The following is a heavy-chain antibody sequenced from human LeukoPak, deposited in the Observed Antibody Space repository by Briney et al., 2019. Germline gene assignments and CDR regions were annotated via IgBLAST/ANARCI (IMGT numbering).Heavy chain of an antibody. Sequence: SETLSLTCTVSGGSISRSSYYWGWIRQPPGKGLEWIGSIYYSGSTYYNPSLNSRVTISMDTSKNRFSLKLSSVTAADTALYYCARQRQWELLDDYWGQGTLVAVSS. CDR3: ARQRQWELLDDY. CDR1: GGSISRSSYY. J-gene: IGHJ4*02. V-gene: IGHV4-39*01. CDR2: IYYSGST. D-gene: IGHD1-26*01.